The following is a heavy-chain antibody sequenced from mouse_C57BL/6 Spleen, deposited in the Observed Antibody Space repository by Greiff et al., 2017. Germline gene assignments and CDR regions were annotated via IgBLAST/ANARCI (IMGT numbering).Heavy chain of an antibody. D-gene: IGHD1-1*01. CDR2: IHPNSGST. CDR1: GYTFTSYW. Sequence: QVHVKQPGAELVKPGASVKLSCKASGYTFTSYWMHWVKQRPGQGLEWIGMIHPNSGSTNYNEKFKSEATLTVDKSSSTAYMQLSSLTSEDSAVYYCARDYYGSSYGDFDYWGQGTTLTVSS. V-gene: IGHV1-64*01. J-gene: IGHJ2*01. CDR3: ARDYYGSSYGDFDY.